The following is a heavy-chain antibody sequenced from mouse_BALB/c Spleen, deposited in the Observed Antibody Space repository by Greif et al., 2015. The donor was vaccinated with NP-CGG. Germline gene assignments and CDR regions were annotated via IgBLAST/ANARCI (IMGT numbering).Heavy chain of an antibody. D-gene: IGHD2-3*01. Sequence: VQLKDSGAELVKPGASVKLSCTASGFNIKDTYMHWVKQRPEQGLEWIGRIDPANGNTKYDPKFQGKATITADTSSNTAYLQLSSLTSEDTAVYYCARGDGYYWFAYWGQGTLVTVSA. J-gene: IGHJ3*01. CDR1: GFNIKDTY. CDR2: IDPANGNT. CDR3: ARGDGYYWFAY. V-gene: IGHV14-3*02.